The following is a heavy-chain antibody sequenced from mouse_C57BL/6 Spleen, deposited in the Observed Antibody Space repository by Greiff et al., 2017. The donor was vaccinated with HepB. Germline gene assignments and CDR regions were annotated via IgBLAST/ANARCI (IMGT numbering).Heavy chain of an antibody. CDR3: AREIWGNYRYYAMDY. CDR2: IDPSDSYT. D-gene: IGHD2-1*01. Sequence: VQLQQPGAELVMPGASVKLSCKASGYTFTSYWMHWVKQRPGQGLEWIGEIDPSDSYTNYNQKFKGKSTLTVDKSSSTAYMQLSSLTSEDSAVYYCAREIWGNYRYYAMDYWGQGTSVTVSS. V-gene: IGHV1-69*01. J-gene: IGHJ4*01. CDR1: GYTFTSYW.